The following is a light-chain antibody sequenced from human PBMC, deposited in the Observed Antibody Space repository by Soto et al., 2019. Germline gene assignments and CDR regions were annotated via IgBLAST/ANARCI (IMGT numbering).Light chain of an antibody. Sequence: EIVLTQSPGTLSLFPGERATLSCRASQSVSSSYLAWYQQKPGQAPRLLIYGASNRATGIPDRFSGAGSGTDFTLTISRLEPEDFAVYSCHQYGSAPAWTFGQGTKVEIK. CDR1: QSVSSSY. V-gene: IGKV3-20*01. CDR3: HQYGSAPAWT. J-gene: IGKJ1*01. CDR2: GAS.